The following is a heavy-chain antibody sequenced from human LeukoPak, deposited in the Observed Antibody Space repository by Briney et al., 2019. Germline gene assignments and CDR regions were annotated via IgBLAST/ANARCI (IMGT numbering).Heavy chain of an antibody. CDR1: GFTFSAYS. CDR2: ISRSSITI. V-gene: IGHV3-48*02. CDR3: ARDLGYCSGGSCYLDLDS. Sequence: PGGSLRLSCAASGFTFSAYSMNWVRQAPGKGLEWVSYISRSSITIYYADSVKGRFTISRDNAKNSLYLQMNSLRDEDTAVYYCARDLGYCSGGSCYLDLDSWGQGTLVTVSS. J-gene: IGHJ4*02. D-gene: IGHD2-15*01.